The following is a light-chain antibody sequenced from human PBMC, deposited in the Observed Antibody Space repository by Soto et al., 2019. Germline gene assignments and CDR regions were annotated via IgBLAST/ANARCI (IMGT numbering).Light chain of an antibody. Sequence: QSALTQPASVSGSLGQSITISCTGISSDVGGYNYVSWYQQHPGKAPKLMIYDIINRPSGVSYRFSGSKSGNTASLTIFGLQAEDEADYYCSLYEGRSTQVVFGGGTKLTVL. CDR2: DII. CDR1: SSDVGGYNY. CDR3: SLYEGRSTQVV. V-gene: IGLV2-14*03. J-gene: IGLJ2*01.